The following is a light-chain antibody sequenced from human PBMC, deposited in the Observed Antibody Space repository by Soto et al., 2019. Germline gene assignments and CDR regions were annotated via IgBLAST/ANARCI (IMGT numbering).Light chain of an antibody. CDR1: QSVSKY. V-gene: IGKV3-20*01. Sequence: EIVLTQSPATLSLSPGERATLSCRASQSVSKYLAWYQQKPGQAPRLLIYDASNRATGIPDRFSGSGSGTDFTLTTSRLEPEDFAVYYCQQYGSSRFTFGPGTKVDIK. CDR3: QQYGSSRFT. J-gene: IGKJ3*01. CDR2: DAS.